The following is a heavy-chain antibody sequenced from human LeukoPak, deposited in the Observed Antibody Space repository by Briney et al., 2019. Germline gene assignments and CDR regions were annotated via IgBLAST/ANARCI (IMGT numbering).Heavy chain of an antibody. V-gene: IGHV4-59*08. CDR2: IYYTGGT. CDR3: ARLYGDRAVRFDP. J-gene: IGHJ5*02. D-gene: IGHD4-17*01. Sequence: PSETLSLTCTVSGGPISGYYWSWIRQPPGKGLELIGYIYYTGGTDYNPSLKSRVTILLDTSKNQFSLRLTSVTAADTAVYYCARLYGDRAVRFDPWGQGTLVTVSS. CDR1: GGPISGYY.